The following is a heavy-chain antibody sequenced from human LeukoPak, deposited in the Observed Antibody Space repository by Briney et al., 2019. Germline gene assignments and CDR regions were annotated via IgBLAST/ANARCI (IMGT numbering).Heavy chain of an antibody. J-gene: IGHJ4*02. CDR1: GYTFTNYG. Sequence: GASVKVSCKASGYTFTNYGITWVRQAPGQGLEWMGWISGYNGNTNYAQKLQGRVSMTTDTSTSTACMELRSLRSDDTAVYYCARDPTKYFWSAYNPFDYWGQGTLVTVSS. D-gene: IGHD3-3*01. V-gene: IGHV1-18*01. CDR3: ARDPTKYFWSAYNPFDY. CDR2: ISGYNGNT.